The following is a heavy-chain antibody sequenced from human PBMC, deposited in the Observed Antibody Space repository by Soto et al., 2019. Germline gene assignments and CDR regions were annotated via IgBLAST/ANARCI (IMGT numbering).Heavy chain of an antibody. CDR3: ARVDYYDSSGYLLFDY. J-gene: IGHJ4*02. CDR1: GGSISSYY. D-gene: IGHD3-22*01. V-gene: IGHV4-59*08. CDR2: IYYSGST. Sequence: QVQLQESGPGLVKPSETLSLTCTVSGGSISSYYWSWIRQPPGKGLEWIGYIYYSGSTNYNPSLKSRVTISVDTSKNQFSLKLSSVTAADTAVYYCARVDYYDSSGYLLFDYWGQGTLVTVSS.